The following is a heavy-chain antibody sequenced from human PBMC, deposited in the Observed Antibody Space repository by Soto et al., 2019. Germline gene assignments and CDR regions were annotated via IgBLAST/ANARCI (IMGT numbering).Heavy chain of an antibody. V-gene: IGHV1-46*02. CDR1: GYNFNQYY. CDR3: ARGPDDSDVPRWDH. D-gene: IGHD4-17*01. CDR2: INLRGGTT. J-gene: IGHJ4*02. Sequence: QVQLVQSGPEVRKPGASVSLSCATSGYNFNQYYIHWVRQAPGQGLEWMGIINLRGGTTEYAHKFRGRVTVTGDTSTRTAYMELSSLRSEDTAVYFCARGPDDSDVPRWDHWGQGTLITVSS.